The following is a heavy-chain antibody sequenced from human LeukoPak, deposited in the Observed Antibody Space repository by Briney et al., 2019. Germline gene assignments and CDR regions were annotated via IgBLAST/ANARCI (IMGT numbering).Heavy chain of an antibody. Sequence: PGGSLRLSCAAPGFTLSGYWMSWVRQAPGKGLEWVADINQDGSERHYVESVKGRFTISRDNAKNSLFLQMNSLRAEDTAVYYCAREDIIVAADALNIWGQGTMVTVSS. CDR3: AREDIIVAADALNI. D-gene: IGHD2-2*01. CDR2: INQDGSER. J-gene: IGHJ3*02. V-gene: IGHV3-7*01. CDR1: GFTLSGYW.